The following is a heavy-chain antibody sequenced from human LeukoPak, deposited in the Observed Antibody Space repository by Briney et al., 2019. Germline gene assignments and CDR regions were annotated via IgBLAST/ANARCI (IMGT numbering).Heavy chain of an antibody. CDR3: ARGDSSGWYYYYYMDV. CDR1: GCTFTSYD. J-gene: IGHJ6*03. Sequence: GASVKVSCKASGCTFTSYDINWVRQATGQGLEWMGWMNPNSGNTGYAQKFQGRVTMTRNTSISTAYMELSSLRSEDTAVYYCARGDSSGWYYYYYMDVWGKGTTVTISS. V-gene: IGHV1-8*01. CDR2: MNPNSGNT. D-gene: IGHD6-19*01.